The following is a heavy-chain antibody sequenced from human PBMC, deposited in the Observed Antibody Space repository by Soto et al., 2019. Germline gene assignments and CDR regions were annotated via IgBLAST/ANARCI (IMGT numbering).Heavy chain of an antibody. CDR1: GGTFSSYA. D-gene: IGHD3-3*01. CDR3: ARDWEYDFGSGRKSKTNWSGP. Sequence: VASVKVSWKASGGTFSSYAISWVRQAPGQGLEWMGGIIPIFGTANYAQKFQGRVTITADESTSTAYMELSSLRSEDTAVYYCARDWEYDFGSGRKSKTNWSGPWGQGTLVTVSA. CDR2: IIPIFGTA. V-gene: IGHV1-69*13. J-gene: IGHJ5*02.